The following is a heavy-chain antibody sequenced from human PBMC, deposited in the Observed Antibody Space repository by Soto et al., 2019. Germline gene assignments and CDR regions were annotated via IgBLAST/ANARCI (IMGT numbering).Heavy chain of an antibody. V-gene: IGHV1-69*12. CDR1: GDTFSSYA. J-gene: IGHJ4*02. CDR2: IIPIFGTT. CDR3: AKDTSTGTGFDY. Sequence: QVPLVQSGAEVKEPGSSVKVSCKASGDTFSSYAINWVRQAPGQGREWMGGIIPIFGTTNYAQRFRGRVTLTADESTSTAYWELSSLRSEDTAVYYCAKDTSTGTGFDYWGQGTLVTVSS. D-gene: IGHD1-1*01.